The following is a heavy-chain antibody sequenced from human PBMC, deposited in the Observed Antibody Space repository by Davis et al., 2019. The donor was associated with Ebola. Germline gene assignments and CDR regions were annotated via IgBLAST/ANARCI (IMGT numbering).Heavy chain of an antibody. CDR1: GGTFSSYA. CDR3: ARGDGDYDASDY. CDR2: IIPIFGTA. D-gene: IGHD4-17*01. J-gene: IGHJ4*02. V-gene: IGHV1-69*13. Sequence: SVKVSCKASGGTFSSYAISWVRQAPGQGLEWMGGIIPIFGTANCAQKFQGRVTITADESTSTAYMELSSLRSEDTAVYYCARGDGDYDASDYWGQGTLVTVSS.